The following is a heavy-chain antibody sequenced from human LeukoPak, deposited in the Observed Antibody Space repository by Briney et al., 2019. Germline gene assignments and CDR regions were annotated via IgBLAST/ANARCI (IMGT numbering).Heavy chain of an antibody. J-gene: IGHJ4*02. CDR2: VYFSGNT. Sequence: SETLSLTCIVSGASISDHYWSWIRQTPGKGQEWIGYVYFSGNTRYNPSLTRRVTISLDRPKNRVSLTLTSVTAADTAVYYCAKVNKDYGDYMAPDYWGQGTQVIVSS. V-gene: IGHV4-59*11. CDR3: AKVNKDYGDYMAPDY. D-gene: IGHD4-17*01. CDR1: GASISDHY.